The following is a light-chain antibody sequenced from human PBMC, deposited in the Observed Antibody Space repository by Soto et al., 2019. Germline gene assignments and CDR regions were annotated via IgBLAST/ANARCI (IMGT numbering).Light chain of an antibody. Sequence: QSALTQPASLSGSPGQSITMFCTGTSNDVGGYNYVSWYQPHPGQAPKLIIYEVSNRPSGISSRFSGSQSANTASLTVSGLQAEDAAEYYCSSFTGSTTWVFGGGTKVTVL. J-gene: IGLJ3*02. CDR3: SSFTGSTTWV. CDR2: EVS. V-gene: IGLV2-14*01. CDR1: SNDVGGYNY.